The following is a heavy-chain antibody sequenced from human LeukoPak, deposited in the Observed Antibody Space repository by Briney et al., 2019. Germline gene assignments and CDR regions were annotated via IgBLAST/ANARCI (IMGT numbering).Heavy chain of an antibody. Sequence: GGSLRLSCAASGFTFSSYGMSWVRQAPGKGLEWVSAISGSGGSTYYADSVKGRFTISRDNAKNSLYLQMNSLRAEDTAVYCCAREPLYDSSGYPHYYYYMDVWGKGTTVTISS. CDR1: GFTFSSYG. J-gene: IGHJ6*03. V-gene: IGHV3-23*01. CDR2: ISGSGGST. D-gene: IGHD3-22*01. CDR3: AREPLYDSSGYPHYYYYMDV.